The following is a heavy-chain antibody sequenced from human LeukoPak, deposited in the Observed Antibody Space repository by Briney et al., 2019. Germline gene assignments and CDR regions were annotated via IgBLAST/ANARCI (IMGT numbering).Heavy chain of an antibody. J-gene: IGHJ4*02. CDR1: GFTFGDYA. D-gene: IGHD4-17*01. Sequence: GGSLRLSCTASGFTFGDYAMSWVRQAPGKGLEWVSGISWNSGNIAYADSVKGRFTISRDSAKTSLYLQINNLRAEDTALYYCAKAHDYGDYAGFDYWGQGTLVSVSS. CDR2: ISWNSGNI. CDR3: AKAHDYGDYAGFDY. V-gene: IGHV3-9*01.